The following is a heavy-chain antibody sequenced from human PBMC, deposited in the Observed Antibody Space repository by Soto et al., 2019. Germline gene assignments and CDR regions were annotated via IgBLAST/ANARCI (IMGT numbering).Heavy chain of an antibody. Sequence: GASVKVSCXASGYTFNRYAISWVRQAPGQGLEWMGWISAYNGNTDYAQKLQGRVTMTTDTSTSTAYMELRSLTSVTPEDTAVYYCVRLVGNSWLDYWGQGTLVTVSS. CDR1: GYTFNRYA. V-gene: IGHV1-18*01. CDR2: ISAYNGNT. J-gene: IGHJ4*02. D-gene: IGHD1-26*01. CDR3: VRLVGNSWLDY.